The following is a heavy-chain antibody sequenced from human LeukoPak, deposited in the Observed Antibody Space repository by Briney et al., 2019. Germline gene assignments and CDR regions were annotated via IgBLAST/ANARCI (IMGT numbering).Heavy chain of an antibody. CDR2: IRSKAYGGTT. CDR1: GFTFGDYA. D-gene: IGHD3-3*01. J-gene: IGHJ4*02. Sequence: PGRSLRLSCTASGFTFGDYAMSWVRQAPGKGLEWVGFIRSKAYGGTTEYAASVKGRFTISRDDSKSIAYLQMNSLKTEDTAVYYCTSDPITIFGVVIIENDYWGQGTLVTVSS. V-gene: IGHV3-49*04. CDR3: TSDPITIFGVVIIENDY.